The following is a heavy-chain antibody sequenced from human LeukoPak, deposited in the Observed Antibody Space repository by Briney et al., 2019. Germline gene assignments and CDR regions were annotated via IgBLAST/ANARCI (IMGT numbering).Heavy chain of an antibody. J-gene: IGHJ4*02. CDR2: IQYDGRNK. D-gene: IGHD1-26*01. CDR1: GFTFSSYG. Sequence: PGGSLRLSCAASGFTFSSYGIHWVRQAPGKGLDWVAYIQYDGRNKYYADSVKGRFTISRDNSKNTLYLQMNSLTAEDTAVYYCAKGGARLHSYYLDYWGQGTLVTVSS. CDR3: AKGGARLHSYYLDY. V-gene: IGHV3-30*02.